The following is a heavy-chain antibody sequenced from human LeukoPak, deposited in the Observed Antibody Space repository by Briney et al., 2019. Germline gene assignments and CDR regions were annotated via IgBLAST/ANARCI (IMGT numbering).Heavy chain of an antibody. V-gene: IGHV3-23*01. CDR1: GFTFSSYA. D-gene: IGHD7-27*01. CDR2: ISGSGGST. CDR3: AKNSELGMRSLFDY. Sequence: PGGSLRLSCAASGFTFSSYAMSWVRQAPGKGLEWVSAISGSGGSTYYADSVKCRFTISSANSKNTLSLQMNSLRAEDTAVYYCAKNSELGMRSLFDYWGQGTLVTVSS. J-gene: IGHJ4*02.